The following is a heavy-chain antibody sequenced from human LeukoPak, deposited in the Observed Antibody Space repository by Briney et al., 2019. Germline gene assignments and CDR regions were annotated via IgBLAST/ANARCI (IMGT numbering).Heavy chain of an antibody. V-gene: IGHV3-21*01. CDR1: GFTFSSYT. CDR3: ARDPAADDY. Sequence: GGSLRLSCVASGFTFSSYTMNWVRQAPGKGLGWVSSITSGSYIYYSESVKGRFTISRDNAKNSLYLQMNSLRAEDTAVYYCARDPAADDYGGQGTLVTVSS. J-gene: IGHJ4*02. CDR2: ITSGSYI. D-gene: IGHD6-13*01.